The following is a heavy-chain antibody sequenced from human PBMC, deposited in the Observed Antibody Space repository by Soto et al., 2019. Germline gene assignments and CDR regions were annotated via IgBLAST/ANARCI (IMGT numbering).Heavy chain of an antibody. Sequence: QVHLLLQSGAEVKKPGSSVKVSCKASAGTPSNSAISWVRQAPGQGLEWMGGIIPVFGLVKYAQNFQGRVTITADESTNRAYMELSSLRPEDTAVYYCAGGRIVVVGSRAYYGMDVWGQGTTVTVSS. V-gene: IGHV1-69*01. CDR2: IIPVFGLV. D-gene: IGHD3-22*01. J-gene: IGHJ6*02. CDR1: AGTPSNSA. CDR3: AGGRIVVVGSRAYYGMDV.